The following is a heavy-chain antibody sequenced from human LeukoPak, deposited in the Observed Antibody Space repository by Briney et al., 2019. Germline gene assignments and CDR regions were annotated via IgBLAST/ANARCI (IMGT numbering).Heavy chain of an antibody. CDR1: GGSFSGYY. J-gene: IGHJ4*02. Sequence: PSETLSLTCAVYGGSFSGYYWSWIRQPPGKGLEWIGEINHSGSTNYNPSLKSRVTISVDTSKNQFSLKLSSVTAADTAVYYCARGTLLWPDWGQGTLVTVSS. CDR3: ARGTLLWPD. V-gene: IGHV4-34*01. D-gene: IGHD3-10*01. CDR2: INHSGST.